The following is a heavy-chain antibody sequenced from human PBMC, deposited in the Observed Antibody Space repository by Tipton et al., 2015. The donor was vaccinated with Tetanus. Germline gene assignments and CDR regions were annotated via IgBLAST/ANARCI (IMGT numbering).Heavy chain of an antibody. V-gene: IGHV4-39*02. CDR3: ARLREIVSRSGWALDY. CDR1: GGSISSSYYY. J-gene: IGHJ4*02. CDR2: LDYSGNT. Sequence: TLSLTCTVSGGSISSSYYYWGWIRQPPGKGLEWIGSLDYSGNTYYNSSLMSRVTISVDTSKKHFSLRLGSAIAADTAIYYCARLREIVSRSGWALDYWGQGALVTVSS. D-gene: IGHD5/OR15-5a*01.